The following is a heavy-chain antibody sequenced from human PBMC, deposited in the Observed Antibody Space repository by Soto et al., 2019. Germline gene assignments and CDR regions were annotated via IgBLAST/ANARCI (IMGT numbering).Heavy chain of an antibody. Sequence: SETLSLTCAVYGGSFSGYYWSWIRQPPGKGLEWIGEINHSGSTNYNPSLKSRVTISVDTSENQFSLKLSSVTAADTAVYYCARGGVTGSNWFDPWGQGTLVTVSS. V-gene: IGHV4-34*01. CDR2: INHSGST. CDR1: GGSFSGYY. CDR3: ARGGVTGSNWFDP. J-gene: IGHJ5*02. D-gene: IGHD5-18*01.